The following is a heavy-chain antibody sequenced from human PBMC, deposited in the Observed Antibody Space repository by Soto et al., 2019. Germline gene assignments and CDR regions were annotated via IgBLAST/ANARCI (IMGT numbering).Heavy chain of an antibody. Sequence: QVQLVESGGGVVQPGRSLRLSCAASGFTFSSYGRHWVRQAPGKGLEWGAVIWYDGSNKYYADSVKGRFTIARDNSKNTLYLQMNSMSAEDTAVYYCARDQARGSSSSYSYWGQGTLVTVSS. CDR2: IWYDGSNK. CDR3: ARDQARGSSSSYSY. J-gene: IGHJ4*02. CDR1: GFTFSSYG. V-gene: IGHV3-33*01. D-gene: IGHD6-13*01.